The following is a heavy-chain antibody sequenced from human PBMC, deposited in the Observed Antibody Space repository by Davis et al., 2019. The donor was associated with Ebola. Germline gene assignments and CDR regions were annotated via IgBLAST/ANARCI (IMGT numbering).Heavy chain of an antibody. CDR2: IYWDDDK. V-gene: IGHV2-5*02. J-gene: IGHJ5*02. D-gene: IGHD6-13*01. CDR1: GFSLSTSGVG. CDR3: AHRSRSSSWYSNWFDP. Sequence: SGPTLVKPTQTLTLTCTFSGFSLSTSGVGVGWIRQPPGKALEWLALIYWDDDKRYSPSLRSRLSITKDTSKSQVVLALTNMDPLDTATYYCAHRSRSSSWYSNWFDPWGQGTLVTVSS.